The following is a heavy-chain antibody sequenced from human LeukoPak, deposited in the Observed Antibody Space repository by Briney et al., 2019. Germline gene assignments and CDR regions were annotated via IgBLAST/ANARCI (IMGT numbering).Heavy chain of an antibody. Sequence: SETLSLTCALYGGSFSVFYWSGIPEPPQKGREWVGEINHSGTTNYNPSLKSRVTISVDTSQKQFSLQMRSMTDADTAVYYCARIRLTGDLSAPDDFDIWGQGTMVTVSS. V-gene: IGHV4-34*01. CDR1: GGSFSVFY. D-gene: IGHD7-27*01. J-gene: IGHJ3*02. CDR3: ARIRLTGDLSAPDDFDI. CDR2: INHSGTT.